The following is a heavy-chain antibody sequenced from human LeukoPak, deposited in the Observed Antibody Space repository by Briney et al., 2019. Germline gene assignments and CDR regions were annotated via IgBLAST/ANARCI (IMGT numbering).Heavy chain of an antibody. CDR3: ARAVDDILAGYYWGDWFDP. D-gene: IGHD3-9*01. V-gene: IGHV1-69*04. Sequence: SVKVSCKASGANFSSFALAWVRQASGQGLEWMGRIIPNLGSVNYAQNFQGRVTITADKSTSTGFMELSSLRSEDTAVYYCARAVDDILAGYYWGDWFDPWGQGTLVTVSS. J-gene: IGHJ5*02. CDR2: IIPNLGSV. CDR1: GANFSSFA.